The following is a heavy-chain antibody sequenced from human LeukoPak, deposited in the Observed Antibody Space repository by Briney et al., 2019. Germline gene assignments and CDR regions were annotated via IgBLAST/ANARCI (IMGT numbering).Heavy chain of an antibody. CDR1: GFTFSSYW. Sequence: GGSLRLSCAASGFTFSSYWMSWVRQAPGKGLEWVANIKQDGSEKYYVDSVKGRFTISRDNAKNSLYLQMNSLRAEDTAVYYCARAATVTTSPLDYWGQGTLVTVSS. CDR3: ARAATVTTSPLDY. V-gene: IGHV3-7*01. CDR2: IKQDGSEK. J-gene: IGHJ4*02. D-gene: IGHD4-17*01.